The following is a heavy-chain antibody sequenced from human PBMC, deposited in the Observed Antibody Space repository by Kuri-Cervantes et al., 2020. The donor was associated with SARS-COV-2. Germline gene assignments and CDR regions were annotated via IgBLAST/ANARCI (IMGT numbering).Heavy chain of an antibody. J-gene: IGHJ4*02. CDR3: ARDQAGTIDY. D-gene: IGHD1-1*01. CDR2: ISYDGSNK. V-gene: IGHV3-30*03. Sequence: GGSLRLSCAASGFSFSSYGMSWVRQAPGKGLERVAVISYDGSNKYYADSVKGRFTISRDNSKNTLYLQMNSLRAEDTAVYYCARDQAGTIDYWGQGTLVTVSS. CDR1: GFSFSSYG.